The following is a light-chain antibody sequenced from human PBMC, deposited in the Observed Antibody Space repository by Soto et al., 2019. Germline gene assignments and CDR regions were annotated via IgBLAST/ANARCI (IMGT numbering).Light chain of an antibody. V-gene: IGKV3-11*01. CDR3: QQRSSWPRT. J-gene: IGKJ1*01. CDR2: DAS. CDR1: QSISSD. Sequence: EIVLTQSPATLSLPPGERATLSCRASQSISSDLAWYQQKPGQAPRLFIYDASNRVTGIPARFRGSGSGTDFTLTISTLEPEDFAVYYCQQRSSWPRTFGQGTKVDIK.